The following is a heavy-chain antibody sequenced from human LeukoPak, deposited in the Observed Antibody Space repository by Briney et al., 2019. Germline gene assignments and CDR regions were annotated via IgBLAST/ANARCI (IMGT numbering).Heavy chain of an antibody. J-gene: IGHJ5*02. CDR2: TYYRSKWYN. CDR3: AREMRIAADGLWFDP. V-gene: IGHV6-1*01. D-gene: IGHD6-13*01. CDR1: GDSVSSNIAA. Sequence: SQTLSLTCAISGDSVSSNIAAWNWIRQSPSRGLEWLGRTYYRSKWYNDYAVSAKSRITINPDTSKNQFSLQLNSVTPEDTAVYYCAREMRIAADGLWFDPWGQGTLVTVSS.